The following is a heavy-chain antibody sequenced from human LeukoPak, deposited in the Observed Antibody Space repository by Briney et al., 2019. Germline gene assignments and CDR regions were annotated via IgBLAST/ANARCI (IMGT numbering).Heavy chain of an antibody. J-gene: IGHJ3*02. D-gene: IGHD4-17*01. V-gene: IGHV1-46*01. CDR2: INPSGGST. Sequence: GASVKVSCKASGYTFTSYYMHWVRQAPGQGLEWMGIINPSGGSTSYAQKFQGRVTMTRDMSTSTVYMELSSLRSEDTALYYCAKDIRPMTTVSDDAFDIWGQGTMVTVSS. CDR1: GYTFTSYY. CDR3: AKDIRPMTTVSDDAFDI.